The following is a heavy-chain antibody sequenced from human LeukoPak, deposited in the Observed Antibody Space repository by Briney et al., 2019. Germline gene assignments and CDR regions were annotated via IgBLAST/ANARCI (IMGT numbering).Heavy chain of an antibody. CDR2: IKKTGSET. V-gene: IGHV3-7*01. D-gene: IGHD2-15*01. Sequence: QSGGSLRLSCAASGFTFDSYAMSWVRQAPGKGLEWVAYIKKTGSETYYVDSVKGRFTITRDNTRNSLFLQMYSLRAEDTAVYFCAREDGYCSGGNCYSYFDSWGQGTLVTVSS. CDR1: GFTFDSYA. CDR3: AREDGYCSGGNCYSYFDS. J-gene: IGHJ4*02.